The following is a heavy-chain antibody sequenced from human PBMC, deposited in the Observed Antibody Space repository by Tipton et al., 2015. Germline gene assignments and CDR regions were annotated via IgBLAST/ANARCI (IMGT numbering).Heavy chain of an antibody. CDR1: GGSVNNAGYY. Sequence: TLSLTCTVSGGSVNNAGYYWSWIRQPPGKGLEWIAYIYYSGSSNCNPSLKSRVTLSIDTSKNHFSLKLTSVTAADTAVYYCARTYAVIWDSYGMDVWGQGTTVTVSS. CDR3: ARTYAVIWDSYGMDV. J-gene: IGHJ6*02. V-gene: IGHV4-61*03. CDR2: IYYSGSS. D-gene: IGHD2-21*01.